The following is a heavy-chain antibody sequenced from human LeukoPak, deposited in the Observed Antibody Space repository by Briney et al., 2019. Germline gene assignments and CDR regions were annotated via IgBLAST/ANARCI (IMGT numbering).Heavy chain of an antibody. CDR1: GDSISSYY. J-gene: IGHJ5*02. V-gene: IGHV4-59*01. Sequence: PSETLSLPCTVSGDSISSYYWSWIRQPPGKGLEWIGYNYYSGSTNYNTSLKSRVTISVDTSKNQFSLKLSSVTAADTALYYCARFCNYYDSSGYYYGFDPWGQGTLVTVSS. CDR3: ARFCNYYDSSGYYYGFDP. D-gene: IGHD3-22*01. CDR2: NYYSGST.